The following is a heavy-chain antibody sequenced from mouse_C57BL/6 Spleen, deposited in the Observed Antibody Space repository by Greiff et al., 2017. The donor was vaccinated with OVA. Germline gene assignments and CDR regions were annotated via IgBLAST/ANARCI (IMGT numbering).Heavy chain of an antibody. D-gene: IGHD2-4*01. J-gene: IGHJ2*01. V-gene: IGHV1-69*01. CDR2: IDPSDSYT. CDR1: GYTFTSYW. CDR3: ARVLRRRGPFDY. Sequence: VQLQQPGAELVMPGASVKLSCKASGYTFTSYWMHWVKQRPGQGLEWIGEIDPSDSYTNYNQKFKGKSTLTVDKSSSTAYMQLSSLTSEDAAVYYCARVLRRRGPFDYWGQGTTLTVSS.